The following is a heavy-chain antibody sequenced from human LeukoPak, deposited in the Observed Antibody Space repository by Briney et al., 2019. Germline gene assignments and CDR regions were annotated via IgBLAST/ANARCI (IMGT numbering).Heavy chain of an antibody. CDR1: GGSFSGYY. Sequence: SETLSLTCAVYGGSFSGYYWSWIRQPPGKGLEWIGEINHSGSTNYNPSLKSRVTISVDKSKNQFSLKLSSVTAADMAVYYCARGFHYCSGGSCYLGRYNWFDPWGQGTLVTVSS. CDR2: INHSGST. V-gene: IGHV4-34*01. D-gene: IGHD2-15*01. J-gene: IGHJ5*02. CDR3: ARGFHYCSGGSCYLGRYNWFDP.